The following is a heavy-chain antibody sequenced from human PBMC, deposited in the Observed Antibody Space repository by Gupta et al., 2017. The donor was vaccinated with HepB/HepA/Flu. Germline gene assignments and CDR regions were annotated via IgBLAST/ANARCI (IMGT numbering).Heavy chain of an antibody. CDR1: GDTLSTYG. D-gene: IGHD1-14*01. Sequence: QVQLVQSGAEVKKPGSSVKVSCKASGDTLSTYGFNWVRQAPGQGLEWMGGIIPIFGAGNYAQKFKGRVTITADKSTSTVYMEMTTLTSDDTAVYYCARSPDYNWFDPWGQGTLVTVSS. CDR2: IIPIFGAG. CDR3: ARSPDYNWFDP. V-gene: IGHV1-69*06. J-gene: IGHJ5*02.